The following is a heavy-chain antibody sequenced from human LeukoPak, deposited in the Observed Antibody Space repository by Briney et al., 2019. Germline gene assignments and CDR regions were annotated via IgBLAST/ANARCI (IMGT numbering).Heavy chain of an antibody. CDR1: GFTFSNYW. V-gene: IGHV3-7*01. CDR3: ARDRQIAY. CDR2: IKQDGSEK. J-gene: IGHJ4*02. Sequence: PGGSLRLSCAASGFTFSNYWLTGVPGAPGQGLEWVANIKQDGSEKHYVDSVKGRFTISRDNAKNSLYLQMNSLRAEDTAVYYCARDRQIAYWGQGTLVTVSS.